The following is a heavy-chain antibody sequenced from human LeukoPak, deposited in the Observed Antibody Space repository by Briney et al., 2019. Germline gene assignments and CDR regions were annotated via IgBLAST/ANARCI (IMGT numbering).Heavy chain of an antibody. V-gene: IGHV1-24*01. CDR1: GYTLIELY. CDR3: ATVAPPTTTVTFAYYYGMDV. Sequence: ASVKVSCKVSGYTLIELYMHWVRQAPGIGLEWMGGFDPEDGETIYAQKFQGRVTMTEDTSTDTAYMELSSLRSEDTAVYYCATVAPPTTTVTFAYYYGMDVWGQGTTVTVSS. CDR2: FDPEDGET. D-gene: IGHD4-17*01. J-gene: IGHJ6*02.